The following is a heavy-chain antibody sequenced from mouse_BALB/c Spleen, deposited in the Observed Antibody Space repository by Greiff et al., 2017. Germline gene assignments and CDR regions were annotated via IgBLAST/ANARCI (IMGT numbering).Heavy chain of an antibody. V-gene: IGHV2-9-2*01. CDR3: VRVYYDYPYAMDY. CDR1: GFSLTSYD. D-gene: IGHD2-4*01. CDR2: IWTGGGT. J-gene: IGHJ4*01. Sequence: VKLQESGPGLVAPSQSLSITCAVSGFSLTSYDISWIRQPPGKGLEWLGVIWTGGGTNYNSAFMSRLSISKDNSKSQVFLKMNSLQTDDTAIYYCVRVYYDYPYAMDYWGQGTSVTVSS.